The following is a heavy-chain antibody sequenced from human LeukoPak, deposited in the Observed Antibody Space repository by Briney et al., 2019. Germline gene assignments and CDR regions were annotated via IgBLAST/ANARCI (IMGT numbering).Heavy chain of an antibody. J-gene: IGHJ4*02. D-gene: IGHD3-3*01. CDR2: ISSGSSTI. CDR1: GFTFSSYS. CDR3: ASVPHRFLEWLEDY. Sequence: TGESLRLSCAASGFTFSSYSMNWVRQAPGKGLEWVSYISSGSSTIYYADSVKGRFTVSRDNAKNSLYLQMNSLRAEDTAVYYCASVPHRFLEWLEDYWGQGTLVTVSP. V-gene: IGHV3-48*01.